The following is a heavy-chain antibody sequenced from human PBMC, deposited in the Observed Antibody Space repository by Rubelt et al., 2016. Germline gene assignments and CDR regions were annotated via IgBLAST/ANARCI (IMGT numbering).Heavy chain of an antibody. CDR1: GFTFSKAW. J-gene: IGHJ4*02. CDR3: ARPRCFESFDY. Sequence: EVQLVEPGGGLVEPGESLRLSCTVSGFTFSKAWMSWVRQAPGKGLEWVANIKEDGSEKYYVESVKGRFTISRDNDKNSLYLEMNSLRAEDAAVYYCARPRCFESFDYWGQGTLVTVSS. D-gene: IGHD4/OR15-4a*01. V-gene: IGHV3-7*04. CDR2: IKEDGSEK.